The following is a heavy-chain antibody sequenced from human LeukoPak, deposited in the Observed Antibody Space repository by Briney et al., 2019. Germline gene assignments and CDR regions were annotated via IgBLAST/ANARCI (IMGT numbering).Heavy chain of an antibody. Sequence: GGSLRLSCAASGLTFTNAYMNWVRQAPGKGLEWVGRIKRKSDGGTADHAAPVKGRFTISRDDSESKLYLQMNSLKTEDTGTYFCTTGYCSASSCLLWGWGQGTLVTVSS. CDR3: TTGYCSASSCLLWG. V-gene: IGHV3-15*01. J-gene: IGHJ1*01. CDR1: GLTFTNAY. CDR2: IKRKSDGGTA. D-gene: IGHD2-15*01.